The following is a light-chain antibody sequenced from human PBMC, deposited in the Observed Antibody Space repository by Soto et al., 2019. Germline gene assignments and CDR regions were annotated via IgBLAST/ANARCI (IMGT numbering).Light chain of an antibody. CDR1: QGISRW. CDR2: DAS. J-gene: IGKJ1*01. CDR3: QQYSRYST. Sequence: DIQMTQSPSTLSASVGDRVTITCRASQGISRWLAWYQQKPGKAPKLLISDASSLKSGVPSRFSGSGSGTEFTLTISSLQPDDFATYYCQQYSRYSTFGQGTKVDIK. V-gene: IGKV1-5*01.